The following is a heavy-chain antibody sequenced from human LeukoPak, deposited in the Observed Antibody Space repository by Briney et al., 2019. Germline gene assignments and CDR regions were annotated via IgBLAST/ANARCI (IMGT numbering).Heavy chain of an antibody. D-gene: IGHD2-21*02. J-gene: IGHJ3*02. Sequence: ASVKVSCKASGYTFINYYLHWVRQAPGHGLEWMVIINPSGGSTSYAQKFQGRVTMTRDTSTSAVYMELSSLRSEDTAVYYCARSRLRDDAFDIWGQGTMVTVSS. CDR2: INPSGGST. CDR1: GYTFINYY. CDR3: ARSRLRDDAFDI. V-gene: IGHV1-46*01.